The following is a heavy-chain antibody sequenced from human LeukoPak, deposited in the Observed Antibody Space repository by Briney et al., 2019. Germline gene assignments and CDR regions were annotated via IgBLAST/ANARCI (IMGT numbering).Heavy chain of an antibody. J-gene: IGHJ4*02. Sequence: ASVNVSCKASGYTFPSYGISGVRQAPGQGLEWMGWINAYNGNTNYAQNLQGRVTMTTDTATSTAYMELRSLRSDDTAVYYGARVGRYSSSSAGYSGWGQGTLVTVSS. CDR2: INAYNGNT. CDR3: ARVGRYSSSSAGYSG. D-gene: IGHD6-6*01. CDR1: GYTFPSYG. V-gene: IGHV1-18*01.